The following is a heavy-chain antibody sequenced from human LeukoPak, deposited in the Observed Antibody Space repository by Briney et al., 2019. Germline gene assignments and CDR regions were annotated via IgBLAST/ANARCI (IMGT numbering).Heavy chain of an antibody. D-gene: IGHD2-15*01. Sequence: SETLSLTRTVSGDSIRSYFWSWIRQPPGKGLEWIGYVYYSGSTNYNPSLKSRVTMSVDTSKNHFSLKLSSVTAADTAVYYCARVDGCSGGTCYSAVRFDYWGQGTLVTVSS. CDR3: ARVDGCSGGTCYSAVRFDY. CDR2: VYYSGST. J-gene: IGHJ4*02. CDR1: GDSIRSYF. V-gene: IGHV4-59*01.